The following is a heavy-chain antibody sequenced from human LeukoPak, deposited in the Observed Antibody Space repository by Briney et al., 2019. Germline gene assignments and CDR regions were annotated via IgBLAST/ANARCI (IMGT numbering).Heavy chain of an antibody. J-gene: IGHJ4*02. V-gene: IGHV3-13*01. CDR1: GFTFSNHD. D-gene: IGHD6-13*01. CDR2: IGVPGDT. CDR3: ARSPAAGTIELDY. Sequence: GGSLRLSCAASGFTFSNHDMHWVRQATGKGLEWVSGIGVPGDTFYPDSVKGRLTISRENAKNSLYLQMHSLRAGDTAVYYCARSPAAGTIELDYWGQGTLVTVSS.